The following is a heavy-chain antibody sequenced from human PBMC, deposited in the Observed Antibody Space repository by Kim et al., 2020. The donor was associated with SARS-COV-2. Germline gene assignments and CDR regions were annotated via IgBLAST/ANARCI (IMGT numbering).Heavy chain of an antibody. V-gene: IGHV3-30*07. J-gene: IGHJ4*02. CDR3: ARNLVLYYYDSSGYLDY. D-gene: IGHD3-22*01. Sequence: VKGRFTISRDNSKNTLYLQMNSLRAEDTAVYYCARNLVLYYYDSSGYLDYWGQGTLVTVSS.